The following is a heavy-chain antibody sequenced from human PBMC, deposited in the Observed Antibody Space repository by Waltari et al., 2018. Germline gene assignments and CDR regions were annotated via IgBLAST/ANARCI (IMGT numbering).Heavy chain of an antibody. Sequence: QVQLVESGGGVVQPGRSLRLACAASGFTFTRYGMHWVCRALGKVLEWLEVIWYDGSNIYYADSLKGRFTISRDNSRNTLYLQMNSLRADDTAVYFCAKGGGSQWELRPALLPFDYWGQGTQVTVSP. D-gene: IGHD1-26*01. J-gene: IGHJ4*02. CDR1: GFTFTRYG. CDR2: IWYDGSNI. V-gene: IGHV3-33*03. CDR3: AKGGGSQWELRPALLPFDY.